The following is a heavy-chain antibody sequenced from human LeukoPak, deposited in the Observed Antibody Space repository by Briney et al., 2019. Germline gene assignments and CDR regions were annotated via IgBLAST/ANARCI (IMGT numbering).Heavy chain of an antibody. D-gene: IGHD6-13*01. CDR1: GGSISSSSYY. V-gene: IGHV4-39*07. CDR3: AREYSSSWAYYYYYMDV. CDR2: INHSGST. J-gene: IGHJ6*03. Sequence: SETLSLTCTVSGGSISSSSYYRGWIRQPPGKGLEWIGEINHSGSTNYNPSLKSRVTISVDTYKNQFSLKLSSVTAANTAVYYCAREYSSSWAYYYYYMDVWGKGTTVTVSS.